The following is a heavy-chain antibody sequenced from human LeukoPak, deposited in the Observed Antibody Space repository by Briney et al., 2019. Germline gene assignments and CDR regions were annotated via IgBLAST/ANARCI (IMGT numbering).Heavy chain of an antibody. CDR1: GFTFSSYD. CDR2: IGTAGDT. J-gene: IGHJ3*02. V-gene: IGHV3-13*01. CDR3: ERSGGDDDAFDI. Sequence: GGSLILSCAASGFTFSSYDMHWVRHATGKGLEWVSAIGTAGDTYYPGSVKGRFTISRENAKNSLYLQMNSLRAGDTAVYYCERSGGDDDAFDIWGQGTMVTVTS. D-gene: IGHD3-10*01.